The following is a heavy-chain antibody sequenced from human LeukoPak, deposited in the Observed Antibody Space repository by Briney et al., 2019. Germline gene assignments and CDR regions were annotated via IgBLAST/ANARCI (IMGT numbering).Heavy chain of an antibody. D-gene: IGHD3-3*01. J-gene: IGHJ4*02. V-gene: IGHV3-7*01. CDR2: IKQDGSEK. Sequence: GGSLRLSCAASGFTFSNYWMSWVRQAPEKGLEWVANIKQDGSEKYYVDSVKGRFTISRDNAKNSLYLQMNSLRAEDTAVYYCARTYYDFWSGYYRGDYYFDYWGQGTLVTVSS. CDR3: ARTYYDFWSGYYRGDYYFDY. CDR1: GFTFSNYW.